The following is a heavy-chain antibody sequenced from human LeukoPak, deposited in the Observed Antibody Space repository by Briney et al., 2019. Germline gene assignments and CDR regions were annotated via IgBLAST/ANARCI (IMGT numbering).Heavy chain of an antibody. CDR1: GGSISSYY. J-gene: IGHJ3*02. Sequence: SETLSITCTVSGGSISSYYWSWIRQPAGKGLEWIGRIYTSGSTNYNPSLKSRVTMSVDTSKNQFSLKLSSVTAADTAVYYCARDVYYYGSGKGAFDIWGQGTMVTVSS. CDR2: IYTSGST. CDR3: ARDVYYYGSGKGAFDI. V-gene: IGHV4-4*07. D-gene: IGHD3-10*01.